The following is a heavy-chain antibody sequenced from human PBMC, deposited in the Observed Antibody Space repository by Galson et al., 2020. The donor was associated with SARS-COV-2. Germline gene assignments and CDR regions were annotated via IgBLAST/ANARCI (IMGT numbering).Heavy chain of an antibody. V-gene: IGHV1-46*01. D-gene: IGHD3-3*01. CDR1: GYTFTTYY. CDR3: AREKVLRFLEWLPSESIYYYYYYMDV. J-gene: IGHJ6*03. CDR2: INPSGGST. Sequence: ASVTVSCKASGYTFTTYYMHWVRQAPGQGLEWMGIINPSGGSTSYAQKFQGRVTMTRDTSTSTVYMELSSLRSEDTAVYYCAREKVLRFLEWLPSESIYYYYYYMDVWGKGTTVTVSS.